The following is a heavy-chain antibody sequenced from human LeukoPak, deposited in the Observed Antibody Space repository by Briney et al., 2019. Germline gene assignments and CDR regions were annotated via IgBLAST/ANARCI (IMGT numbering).Heavy chain of an antibody. Sequence: GGSLRLSCVVSGFTFDKAWMSWVRQAPGKGLEWVGRIKSKTDGGTTDYAAPMKGRFTISRDDSKNTLYLQMNSLKTEDTALYYCTTDGYCSGGSCYSGVDWGQGTLVTVSS. V-gene: IGHV3-15*01. CDR3: TTDGYCSGGSCYSGVD. D-gene: IGHD2-15*01. CDR1: GFTFDKAW. CDR2: IKSKTDGGTT. J-gene: IGHJ4*02.